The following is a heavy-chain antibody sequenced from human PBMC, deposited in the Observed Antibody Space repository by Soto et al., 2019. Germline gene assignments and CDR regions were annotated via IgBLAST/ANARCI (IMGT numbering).Heavy chain of an antibody. Sequence: SETLSLTCTVSGGSISNYYWSWIRQPPGKGLEWIAYIYYSGSTNYNPSLKSRVTISVDTSKNQFSLKLSSVTAADTAVYYCARQMVSLDYWGQGTLVTV. J-gene: IGHJ4*02. D-gene: IGHD3-10*01. CDR3: ARQMVSLDY. CDR1: GGSISNYY. V-gene: IGHV4-59*08. CDR2: IYYSGST.